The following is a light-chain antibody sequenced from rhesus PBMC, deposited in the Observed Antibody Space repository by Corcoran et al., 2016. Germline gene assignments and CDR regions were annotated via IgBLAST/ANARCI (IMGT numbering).Light chain of an antibody. Sequence: DIQRTQSPSSLSASLGDRVTITSRAGENVKNSLNCYQQKPGKAPKLLIYKASTLKIGVPSRFSGSGSGTDLTFTVSSLQPEDVATYYCQHGYGTPFTFGPGTKLDIK. V-gene: IGKV1-74*01. J-gene: IGKJ3*01. CDR2: KAS. CDR3: QHGYGTPFT. CDR1: ENVKNS.